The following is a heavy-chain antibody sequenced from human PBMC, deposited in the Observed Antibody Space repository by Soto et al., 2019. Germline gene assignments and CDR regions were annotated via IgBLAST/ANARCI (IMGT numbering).Heavy chain of an antibody. V-gene: IGHV3-11*01. D-gene: IGHD6-6*01. CDR2: ISGTGSTI. Sequence: QVQLVESGGGLVKPGGSLRLSCAASGFTFSDCYMSWIRQAPGKGLEWVSYISGTGSTIYYADSVKGRFTISRDNAKNSLYLQMNRTTHQDTAVYYCARGRLYYYYYMDVWGKGTTVTVSS. CDR1: GFTFSDCY. J-gene: IGHJ6*03. CDR3: ARGRLYYYYYMDV.